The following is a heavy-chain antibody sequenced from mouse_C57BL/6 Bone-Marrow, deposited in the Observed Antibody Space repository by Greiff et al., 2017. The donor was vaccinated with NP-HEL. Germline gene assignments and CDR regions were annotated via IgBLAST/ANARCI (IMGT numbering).Heavy chain of an antibody. V-gene: IGHV1-26*01. J-gene: IGHJ2*01. CDR2: INPNNGGT. Sequence: VQLQQSGPELVKPGASVKISCKASGYTFTDYYMNWVKQSHGKSLEWIGVINPNNGGTSYKQKFKGKATLTVDKSSSTAYIELRSLTSADSAVYYCAMDGNYVYFDYWGQGTTLTVSS. CDR1: GYTFTDYY. CDR3: AMDGNYVYFDY. D-gene: IGHD2-1*01.